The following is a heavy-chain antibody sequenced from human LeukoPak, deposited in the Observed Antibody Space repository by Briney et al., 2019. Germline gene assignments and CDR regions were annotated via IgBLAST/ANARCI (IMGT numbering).Heavy chain of an antibody. CDR3: ARPAQVDGSIDVFDL. CDR2: ISDSGGST. CDR1: GFTFSSYA. J-gene: IGHJ3*01. Sequence: GGSLRLSCAASGFTFSSYAMSWVRQAPGRGLAWVSAISDSGGSTQYADSVKGRFTISRDNSKNTLYLQMNSLRAEDTALYYCARPAQVDGSIDVFDLWGQGTMVTVSS. V-gene: IGHV3-23*01. D-gene: IGHD1-14*01.